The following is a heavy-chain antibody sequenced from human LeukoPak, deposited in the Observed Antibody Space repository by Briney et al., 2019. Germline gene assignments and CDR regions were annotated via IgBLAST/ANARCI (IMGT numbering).Heavy chain of an antibody. CDR3: ARSGGSSDAFDI. Sequence: PSETLSLTCTVSGGSISSGSYYWSWIRQPAGKGLEWIGRIYTSGSTNYNPSLKSRGTMSVDTSKNQFSLKLSSVTAADTAVYYCARSGGSSDAFDIWGQGTMVTVSS. D-gene: IGHD3-10*01. J-gene: IGHJ3*02. CDR2: IYTSGST. V-gene: IGHV4-61*02. CDR1: GGSISSGSYY.